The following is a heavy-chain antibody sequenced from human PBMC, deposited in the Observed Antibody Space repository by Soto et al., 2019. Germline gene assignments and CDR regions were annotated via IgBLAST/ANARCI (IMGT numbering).Heavy chain of an antibody. CDR3: ASSAGLDHLLNYYGLNV. CDR1: GGTFTSTA. J-gene: IGHJ6*02. V-gene: IGHV1-69*01. D-gene: IGHD6-13*01. Sequence: QVLLVQSSAEVKKHGSSVKVSCKASGGTFTSTAFSWVRQDPGQGLEWMGGIIPVLGTPNYAQKFQARLTVTADASTTTVHMELSSLRSDDTAVYYCASSAGLDHLLNYYGLNVWGQGTTVTVSS. CDR2: IIPVLGTP.